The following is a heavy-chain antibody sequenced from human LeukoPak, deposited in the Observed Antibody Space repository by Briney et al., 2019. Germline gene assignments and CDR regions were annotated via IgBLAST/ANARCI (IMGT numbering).Heavy chain of an antibody. J-gene: IGHJ4*02. CDR1: GFMFEHYA. CDR3: AKDGGSTLPYYFDW. CDR2: ITGIGGGT. V-gene: IGHV3-23*01. Sequence: GGSLRLSCAGSGFMFEHYAMNWVRQAPGRGLEWVSVITGIGGGTYYAESVEGRFTVSRDNSKNTVYLQMNSLRADDTAVYYCAKDGGSTLPYYFDWWGQGTLVTVAS. D-gene: IGHD3-10*01.